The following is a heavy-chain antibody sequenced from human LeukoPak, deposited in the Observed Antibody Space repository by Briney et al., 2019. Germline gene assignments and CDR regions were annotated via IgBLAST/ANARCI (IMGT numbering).Heavy chain of an antibody. V-gene: IGHV3-23*01. CDR2: ISGSDTGT. CDR3: AKGPMGSCKGAFCYHFDY. J-gene: IGHJ4*02. CDR1: GFTFSTYA. D-gene: IGHD2-15*01. Sequence: GGSLRLSCVGSGFTFSTYAMSWVRQTPGKGLEGVSSISGSDTGTFYAVPVKDRFAIYRDNSKKNLFLQMNSLRADDTAVYFCAKGPMGSCKGAFCYHFDYWGQGTLVTVSS.